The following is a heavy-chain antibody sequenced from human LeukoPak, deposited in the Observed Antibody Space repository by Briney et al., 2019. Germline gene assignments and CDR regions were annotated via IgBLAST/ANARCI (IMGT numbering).Heavy chain of an antibody. CDR3: ARGQPKLRWFGELRGWFDP. CDR1: GGSFSGYY. CDR2: INHSGST. J-gene: IGHJ5*02. D-gene: IGHD3-10*01. Sequence: SETLSLTCAVYGGSFSGYYWSWIRQPPGKGLEWIGEINHSGSTNYNPSLKSRVTISVDTSKNQFSLKLSSVTAADTAVYYCARGQPKLRWFGELRGWFDPWGQGTLVTVSS. V-gene: IGHV4-34*01.